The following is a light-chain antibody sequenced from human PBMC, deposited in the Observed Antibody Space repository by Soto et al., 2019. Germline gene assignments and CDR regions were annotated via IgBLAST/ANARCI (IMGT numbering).Light chain of an antibody. CDR3: SSYRSSNSYV. CDR1: SSNIGAGYD. J-gene: IGLJ1*01. CDR2: EVN. V-gene: IGLV1-40*01. Sequence: QSVLTQPPSVSGAPGQRVTISCTGSSSNIGAGYDVHWYQHHPGKAPKLIIYEVNNRPSGVSNRFSGSKSGNTASLTISGLQPEDEADYYCSSYRSSNSYVFGTGTKVTVL.